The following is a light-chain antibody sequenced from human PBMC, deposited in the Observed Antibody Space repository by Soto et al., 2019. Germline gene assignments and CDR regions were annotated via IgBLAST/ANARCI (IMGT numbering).Light chain of an antibody. V-gene: IGKV1-5*01. CDR1: QSISNR. CDR2: DDS. J-gene: IGKJ1*01. CDR3: QQYNSYPWT. Sequence: DIQMTQSPSTLSASVGDGVTITCRASQSISNRLAWYQQKPGEDPKNLIYDDSTLDIGAPSRFSGSGSGTEFTLSISSLQPDDFATYYCQQYNSYPWTFGQGTKV.